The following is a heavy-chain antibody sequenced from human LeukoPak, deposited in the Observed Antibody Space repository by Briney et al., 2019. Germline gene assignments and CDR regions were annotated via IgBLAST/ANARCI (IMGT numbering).Heavy chain of an antibody. CDR3: ARVVAQHRWGNWFDP. CDR2: IYYSGST. Sequence: SETLSLTCTVSGGSISSGGYYWSWLRQHPGTGLEWIGYIYYSGSTYYNPSLKSRVTISVDTSKNQFSLKLSSVTAADTAVYYCARVVAQHRWGNWFDPWGQGTLVTVSS. D-gene: IGHD3-16*01. V-gene: IGHV4-31*03. CDR1: GGSISSGGYY. J-gene: IGHJ5*02.